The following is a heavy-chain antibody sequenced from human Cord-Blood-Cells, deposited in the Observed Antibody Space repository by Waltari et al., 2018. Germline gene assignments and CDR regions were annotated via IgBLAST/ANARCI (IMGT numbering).Heavy chain of an antibody. D-gene: IGHD2-8*01. Sequence: QVQLVESGGGVVQPGGSLRLSCAASGFTFSSHGMHWVHQAPGKGLEWVGFIRYDGSNKYYADSVKGRFSISRDNSKITLYLQMNSLRAEDTAVYYCAKAMGGGFDYWGQGTLVTVSS. CDR2: IRYDGSNK. J-gene: IGHJ4*02. CDR1: GFTFSSHG. CDR3: AKAMGGGFDY. V-gene: IGHV3-30*02.